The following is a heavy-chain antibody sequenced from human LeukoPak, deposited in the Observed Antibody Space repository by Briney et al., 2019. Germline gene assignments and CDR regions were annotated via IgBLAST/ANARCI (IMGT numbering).Heavy chain of an antibody. CDR1: GYTFTSYD. V-gene: IGHV1-8*01. Sequence: ASVKVSCKASGYTFTSYDINWVRQATGQGLEWMGWMNPNSGNTGYAQKFQGRVTMTRNTSISTAYMELSRLRSEDTAVYYCGRVSCGGNCYSLIGTFDIWGQGTMVTVSS. D-gene: IGHD2-15*01. J-gene: IGHJ3*02. CDR3: GRVSCGGNCYSLIGTFDI. CDR2: MNPNSGNT.